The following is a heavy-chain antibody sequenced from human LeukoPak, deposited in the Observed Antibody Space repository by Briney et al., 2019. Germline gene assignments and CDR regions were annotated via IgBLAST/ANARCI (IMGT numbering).Heavy chain of an antibody. Sequence: GGSLRLSCAASGFTFDDYGMSWVRQAPGKGLEWVANIKQDGSETFYADSTRGRFTVFRDNAKNSVYLQMNSLRVDDTAIYYCARESLLGTTDDAFDIWGQGTMVTVSS. D-gene: IGHD1-26*01. V-gene: IGHV3-7*01. J-gene: IGHJ3*02. CDR2: IKQDGSET. CDR1: GFTFDDYG. CDR3: ARESLLGTTDDAFDI.